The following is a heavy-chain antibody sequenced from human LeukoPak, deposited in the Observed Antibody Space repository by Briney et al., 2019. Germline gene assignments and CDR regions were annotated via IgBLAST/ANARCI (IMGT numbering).Heavy chain of an antibody. Sequence: ASVKVSCKASGYTFTSYDINRVRQATGQGLEWMGWMNPNSGGTNYAQKFQGRVTMTRDTSISTAYMELSRLRSDDTAVYYCARDIDYGDAFDIWGQGTMVTVSS. V-gene: IGHV1-2*02. CDR1: GYTFTSYD. CDR2: MNPNSGGT. D-gene: IGHD4-17*01. J-gene: IGHJ3*02. CDR3: ARDIDYGDAFDI.